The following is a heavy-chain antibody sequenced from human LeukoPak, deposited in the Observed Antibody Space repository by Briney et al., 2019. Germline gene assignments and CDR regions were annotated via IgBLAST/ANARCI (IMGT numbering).Heavy chain of an antibody. CDR1: GFTFSSYA. CDR3: AKRGSSWLARHFDY. CDR2: ISGSGGST. V-gene: IGHV3-23*01. Sequence: GGSLRLSCAASGFTFSSYAISWVRQAPGKGLEWVSAISGSGGSTYYADSVKGRFTISRDNSKNTLYLQMNSLRAEDTAVYYCAKRGSSWLARHFDYWGQGTLVTVSS. D-gene: IGHD6-13*01. J-gene: IGHJ4*02.